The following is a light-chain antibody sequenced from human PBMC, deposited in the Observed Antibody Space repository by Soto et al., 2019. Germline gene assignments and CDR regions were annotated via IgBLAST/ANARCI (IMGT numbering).Light chain of an antibody. Sequence: QSVLTQPPSASRSPGQSVTISCTGTSRDVGFYDYVSWYQQHPGKAPKLMISEVTKRPSGVPDRFSGSKSGNTASLTVSGLQAEDEADYYCSSYAGSNMVVFGGGTKLTVL. CDR2: EVT. V-gene: IGLV2-8*02. J-gene: IGLJ2*01. CDR3: SSYAGSNMVV. CDR1: SRDVGFYDY.